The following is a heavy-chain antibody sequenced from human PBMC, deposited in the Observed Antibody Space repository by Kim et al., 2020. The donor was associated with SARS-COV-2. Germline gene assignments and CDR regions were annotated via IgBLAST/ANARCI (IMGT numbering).Heavy chain of an antibody. D-gene: IGHD3-3*01. CDR3: ARASSITVFGVCLHFDY. CDR1: GGSISSGGYY. V-gene: IGHV4-31*03. Sequence: SETLSLTCTVSGGSISSGGYYWSWIRQHPGKGLEWIGYIYYSGSTYSNPSLKSRVTISVDTSKNQFPLKLSSVTAADTAVYYCARASSITVFGVCLHFDYWGQGTLVTVSS. J-gene: IGHJ4*02. CDR2: IYYSGST.